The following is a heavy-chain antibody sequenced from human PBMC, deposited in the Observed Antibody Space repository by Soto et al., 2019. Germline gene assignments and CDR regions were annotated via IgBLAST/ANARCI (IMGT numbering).Heavy chain of an antibody. V-gene: IGHV3-7*03. J-gene: IGHJ4*02. Sequence: GSLRLSCAAPGFTFSNHWMSSVRQAPGKGLEWVANIKQDGGDQYYGDSVKGRFSISRDNAKNSLYLPMNSLRAEDTAVHYCARDEAIDYWGQGT. CDR2: IKQDGGDQ. CDR1: GFTFSNHW. CDR3: ARDEAIDY.